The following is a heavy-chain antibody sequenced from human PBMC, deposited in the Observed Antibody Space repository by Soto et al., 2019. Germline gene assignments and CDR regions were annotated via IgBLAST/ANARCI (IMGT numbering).Heavy chain of an antibody. CDR3: ARHAASGRNPWYFDY. D-gene: IGHD3-10*01. Sequence: PSETLSLTCTVSGGSISSSSYYWGWIRQPQGKGLEWIGSIYYSGSTYYNPSLKSRVTMSVDTSKNEFSLNLSSVTAADTSVYYCARHAASGRNPWYFDYWGPGTLVTVSS. J-gene: IGHJ4*02. CDR1: GGSISSSSYY. CDR2: IYYSGST. V-gene: IGHV4-39*01.